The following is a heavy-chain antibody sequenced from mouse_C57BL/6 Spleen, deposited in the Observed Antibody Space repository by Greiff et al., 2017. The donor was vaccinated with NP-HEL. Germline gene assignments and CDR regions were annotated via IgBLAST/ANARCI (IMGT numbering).Heavy chain of an antibody. CDR2: IYPGDGDT. CDR3: ARRYDYDGGFDY. D-gene: IGHD2-4*01. V-gene: IGHV1-82*01. CDR1: GYAFSSSW. Sequence: QVQLKESGPELVKPGASVKISCKASGYAFSSSWMNWVKQRPGKGLEWIGRIYPGDGDTNYNGKFKGKATLTADKSSSTAYMQLSSLTSGDSAVYFCARRYDYDGGFDYWGQGTTLTVSS. J-gene: IGHJ2*01.